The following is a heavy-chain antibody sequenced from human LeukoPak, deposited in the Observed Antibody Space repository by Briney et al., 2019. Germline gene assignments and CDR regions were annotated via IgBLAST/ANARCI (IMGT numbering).Heavy chain of an antibody. V-gene: IGHV3-48*02. CDR1: GFTFSSYS. Sequence: GGSLRLSCAASGFTFSSYSMNWVRQAPGKGLEWVSYISSSSGSIYYADSMKGRFTISRDNAKNSLYLQMNSLRDEDTAVYYCAACITTLGTLDYWGQGTLVTVSS. J-gene: IGHJ4*02. CDR2: ISSSSGSI. CDR3: AACITTLGTLDY. D-gene: IGHD6-13*01.